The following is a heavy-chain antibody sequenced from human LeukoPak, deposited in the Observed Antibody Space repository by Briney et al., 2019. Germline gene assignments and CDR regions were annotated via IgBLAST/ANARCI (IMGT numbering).Heavy chain of an antibody. J-gene: IGHJ6*03. D-gene: IGHD1-26*01. CDR1: GFTFSTYW. V-gene: IGHV3-74*01. Sequence: GGSLRLSCAASGFTFSTYWRHWVRQAPGKGRGWVSRISSVGSNTFYADSVTGPFPISRSNATTTLYLHLSSLRGDDTAVYYCAREWALPGAYYMDVWGRGTTVTVSS. CDR3: AREWALPGAYYMDV. CDR2: ISSVGSNT.